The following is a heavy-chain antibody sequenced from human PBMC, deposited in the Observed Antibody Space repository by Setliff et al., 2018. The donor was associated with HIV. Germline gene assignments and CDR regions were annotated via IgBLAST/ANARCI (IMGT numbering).Heavy chain of an antibody. D-gene: IGHD3-3*01. CDR2: IYYSGST. Sequence: SETLSLTCTVSGASISSGDSYWTWIRQSPGKGLEWIGFIYYSGSTYYNPSLKSRISISLDASKSQFSLWLTSVTAADTAVYYCASALYYNFRSAYYVTPYYFDYWGQGTLVTVSS. CDR1: GASISSGDSY. J-gene: IGHJ4*02. CDR3: ASALYYNFRSAYYVTPYYFDY. V-gene: IGHV4-30-4*01.